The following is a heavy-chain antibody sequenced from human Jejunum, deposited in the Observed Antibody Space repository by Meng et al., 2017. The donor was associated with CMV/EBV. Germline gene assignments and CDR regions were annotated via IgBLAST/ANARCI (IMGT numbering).Heavy chain of an antibody. CDR1: GFTFSTYD. Sequence: RLSCAASGFTFSTYDMHWIRQAPGKGLDYVSTIGTSGDTYYAGSVKGRFTISRDTAKNSLYLQMNSLTDGDTAIYYCVRGGWEYGEHWGQGTLVTVSS. D-gene: IGHD4-17*01. V-gene: IGHV3-13*01. CDR2: IGTSGDT. CDR3: VRGGWEYGEH. J-gene: IGHJ4*02.